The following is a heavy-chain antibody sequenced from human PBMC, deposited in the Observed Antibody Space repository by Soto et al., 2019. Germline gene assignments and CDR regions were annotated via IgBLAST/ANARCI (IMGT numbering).Heavy chain of an antibody. CDR3: ARVCGFGGIDV. Sequence: QEQLQASGPGLVKHSQTLSLTCTVSGGSISSVGYYWSWIRQHPGKGLEWIGYIYYSGSTYYNLARKSRVTISVEASKNKSSVNLSSVSSADTAVYYCARVCGFGGIDVWGEGTKVTVSS. CDR2: IYYSGST. CDR1: GGSISSVGYY. V-gene: IGHV4-31*03. J-gene: IGHJ6*04. D-gene: IGHD3-10*01.